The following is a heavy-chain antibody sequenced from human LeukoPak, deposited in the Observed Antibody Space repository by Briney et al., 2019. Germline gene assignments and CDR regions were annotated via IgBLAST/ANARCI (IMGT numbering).Heavy chain of an antibody. J-gene: IGHJ4*02. D-gene: IGHD5-18*01. CDR2: KYYSGST. Sequence: SETLSLTCDVSVVSINPCCYCWIWIRQPPGKGLEWIGYKYYSGSTRYNSSLRSRLTISLDTSKNQFSLRLTSVTAADTAVYYCARGRSYGFDFDSWGPGTLVIVSS. CDR1: VVSINPCCYC. V-gene: IGHV4-61*01. CDR3: ARGRSYGFDFDS.